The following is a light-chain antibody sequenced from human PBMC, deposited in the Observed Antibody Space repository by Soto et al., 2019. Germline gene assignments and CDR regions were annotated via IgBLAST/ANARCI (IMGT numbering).Light chain of an antibody. J-gene: IGKJ5*01. Sequence: DIQMTQSPSSLSASVGDRVTITCRASQTISRYLNWYQQRPGKAPNLLINSASSLQSGVPSGFSGSGSGTDFTLTINGLQPEDFATYYCQQSYSDPPITFGQGTRLAI. CDR3: QQSYSDPPIT. CDR2: SAS. V-gene: IGKV1-39*01. CDR1: QTISRY.